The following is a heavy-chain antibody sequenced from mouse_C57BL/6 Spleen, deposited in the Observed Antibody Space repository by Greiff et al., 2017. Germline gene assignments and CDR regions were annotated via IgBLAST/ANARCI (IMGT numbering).Heavy chain of an antibody. V-gene: IGHV3-6*01. D-gene: IGHD4-1*01. CDR3: ARDDIDWAWFDY. J-gene: IGHJ3*01. CDR1: GYSITSGYY. CDR2: ISYDGSN. Sequence: EVKLMESGPGLVKPSQSLSLTCSVTGYSITSGYYWNWIRQFPGNKLEWMGYISYDGSNNYNPSLKNRISITRDTSKNQFFLKLNSVTTEDTATYYCARDDIDWAWFDYWGQGTLVTVSA.